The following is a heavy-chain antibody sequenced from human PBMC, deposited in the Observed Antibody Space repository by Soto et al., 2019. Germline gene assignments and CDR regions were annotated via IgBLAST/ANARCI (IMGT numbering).Heavy chain of an antibody. V-gene: IGHV1-69*05. CDR3: VREMWSRSGPQNIFDY. CDR1: GGTFSSYA. J-gene: IGHJ4*02. D-gene: IGHD6-25*01. CDR2: IIPISGTA. Sequence: ASVKVSCKASGGTFSSYAISWVRQAPGQGLEWMGGIIPISGTAKYAQKFQGRVTITTDTSTSTAYMELSSLSSEDTAVYYCVREMWSRSGPQNIFDYWGLGALVTVSS.